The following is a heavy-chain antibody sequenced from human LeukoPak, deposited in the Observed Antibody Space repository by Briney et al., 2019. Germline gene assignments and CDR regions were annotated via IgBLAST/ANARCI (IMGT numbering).Heavy chain of an antibody. V-gene: IGHV4-4*07. CDR2: IYTSGST. D-gene: IGHD3-22*01. CDR3: ARDRKISSGYSGYGMDV. Sequence: SETLSLTCTVSGGSISSYYWSWIRQPAGKGLEWIGRIYTSGSTNYNPSLKSRVTMSVDTSKNQFSLKLSSVTAADTAVYYCARDRKISSGYSGYGMDVWGQGTTVTVSS. CDR1: GGSISSYY. J-gene: IGHJ6*02.